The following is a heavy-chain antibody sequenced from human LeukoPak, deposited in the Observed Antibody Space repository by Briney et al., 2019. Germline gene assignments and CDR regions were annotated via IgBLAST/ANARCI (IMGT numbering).Heavy chain of an antibody. D-gene: IGHD1-1*01. CDR3: ARGLSWWFDP. CDR2: INPSGGST. Sequence: ASVKVSCKASGYTFTSYYMHWVRQAPGQGLERMGIINPSGGSTSYAQKFQGRVTITADKSTSTAYMELSSLRSEDTAVYYCARGLSWWFDPWGQGTLVTVSS. CDR1: GYTFTSYY. J-gene: IGHJ5*02. V-gene: IGHV1-46*01.